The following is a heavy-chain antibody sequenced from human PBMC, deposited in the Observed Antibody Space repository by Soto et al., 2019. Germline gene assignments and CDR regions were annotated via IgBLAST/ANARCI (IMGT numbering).Heavy chain of an antibody. CDR3: ARGHIAATGSEGDYYFYYGMDV. V-gene: IGHV1-69*12. D-gene: IGHD6-13*01. CDR2: IIPIFGTA. J-gene: IGHJ6*02. CDR1: GGTFSSYA. Sequence: QVQLVQSGAEVKKPGSSVKVSCKASGGTFSSYAISWVRQAPGQGLEWMGGIIPIFGTANYAQKFQGRVTITADESTSTAYMELSSLRSEDTAVYYGARGHIAATGSEGDYYFYYGMDVWGQGTTVTVSS.